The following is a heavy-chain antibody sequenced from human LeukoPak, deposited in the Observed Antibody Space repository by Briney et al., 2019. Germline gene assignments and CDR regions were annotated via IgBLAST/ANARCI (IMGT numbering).Heavy chain of an antibody. CDR1: GYTFTSYG. CDR3: ARLDGGGSGWYRFGLDYYYGMDV. J-gene: IGHJ6*02. CDR2: ISAYNGNT. Sequence: ASVKVSCKASGYTFTSYGISWVRQAPGQGLEWMGWISAYNGNTNYAQKLQGRVTMTTDTSTSTAYMELWSLRSDDTAVYYCARLDGGGSGWYRFGLDYYYGMDVWGQGTTVTVSS. D-gene: IGHD6-19*01. V-gene: IGHV1-18*01.